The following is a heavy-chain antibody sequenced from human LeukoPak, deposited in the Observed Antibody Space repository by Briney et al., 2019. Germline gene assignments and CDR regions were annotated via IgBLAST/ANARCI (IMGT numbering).Heavy chain of an antibody. D-gene: IGHD5-18*01. CDR1: GFTFSSYA. J-gene: IGHJ6*02. Sequence: PGGSLRLSCAASGFTFSSYAMHWVRQAPGKGLEWVAVISYDGSNKYYADSVKGRFTISRDNSKNTLYLQMNSLRAEDTAVYYCARDQKTGYSYGYYYYYGMDVWGQGTTVTVSS. CDR3: ARDQKTGYSYGYYYYYGMDV. CDR2: ISYDGSNK. V-gene: IGHV3-30*04.